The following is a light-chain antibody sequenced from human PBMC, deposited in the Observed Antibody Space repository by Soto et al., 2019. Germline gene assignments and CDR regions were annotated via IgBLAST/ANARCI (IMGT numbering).Light chain of an antibody. CDR2: KAS. CDR1: QTISSW. CDR3: QQYNSYSPWT. J-gene: IGKJ1*01. Sequence: DIQMTQSPSTLSGSVGDRVTITCRASQTISSWLAWYQQKPGKAPKLLIYKASSLESGVPSRFSGSGSGTEFTLTISSLQPDDFATYYCQQYNSYSPWTFGQGTKV. V-gene: IGKV1-5*03.